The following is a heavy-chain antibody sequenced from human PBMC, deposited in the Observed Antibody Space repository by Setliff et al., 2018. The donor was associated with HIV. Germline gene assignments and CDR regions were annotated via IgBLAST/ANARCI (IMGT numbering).Heavy chain of an antibody. J-gene: IGHJ4*02. Sequence: ETLSLTCSVYGGSFSYYHWSWIRQPSGKGLEWVGRIKSKTDGGTTDYAAPVKGRFTISRDDSRSTLYLQMNSPITEDTALYYCTTAVAQNWYGSGNENYWGQGTLVTVSS. CDR1: GGSFSYYH. CDR3: TTAVAQNWYGSGNENY. V-gene: IGHV3-15*01. D-gene: IGHD3-10*01. CDR2: IKSKTDGGTT.